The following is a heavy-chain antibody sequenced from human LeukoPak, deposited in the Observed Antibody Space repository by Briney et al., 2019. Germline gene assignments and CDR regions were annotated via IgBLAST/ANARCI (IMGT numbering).Heavy chain of an antibody. V-gene: IGHV4-39*01. Sequence: SETLSLTCTVSGGSISSSSYYWGWIRQPPGKGLEWIGSIYYSGSTYYNPSLKSRVTISVDTSKNQFSLKLSSVTAADTAVYYCARSTRPSGGDAFDIWGQGTMVTVSS. J-gene: IGHJ3*02. D-gene: IGHD3-10*01. CDR2: IYYSGST. CDR1: GGSISSSSYY. CDR3: ARSTRPSGGDAFDI.